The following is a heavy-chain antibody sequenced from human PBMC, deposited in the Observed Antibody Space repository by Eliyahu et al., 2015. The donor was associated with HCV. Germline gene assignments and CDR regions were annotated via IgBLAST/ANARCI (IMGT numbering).Heavy chain of an antibody. CDR3: AKDRRGFRELLPNWFDP. D-gene: IGHD3-10*01. J-gene: IGHJ5*02. CDR1: GFTFSSYA. Sequence: EVQLLESGGGLVQPGGSLRLSCAASGFTFSSYAMSWVRQAPGKGLGWVSAISGSGGSTYYADSVKGRFTISRDNSKNTLYLQMNSLRAEDTAVYYCAKDRRGFRELLPNWFDPWGQGTLVTVSS. CDR2: ISGSGGST. V-gene: IGHV3-23*01.